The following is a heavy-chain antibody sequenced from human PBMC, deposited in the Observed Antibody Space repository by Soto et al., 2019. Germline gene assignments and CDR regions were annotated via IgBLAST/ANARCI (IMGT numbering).Heavy chain of an antibody. V-gene: IGHV3-23*01. J-gene: IGHJ1*01. CDR1: GFTFSSYA. CDR3: AKDFVRGDSAEYFQH. Sequence: EVQLLESGGGLVQPGGSLRLSCAASGFTFSSYAMSWVRQAPGKGLEWVSAISGSGGSTYYADSVKGRFTISRDNSKNPLYLQMNSLRAEDTAVYYCAKDFVRGDSAEYFQHWGQGTLVTVSS. D-gene: IGHD4-17*01. CDR2: ISGSGGST.